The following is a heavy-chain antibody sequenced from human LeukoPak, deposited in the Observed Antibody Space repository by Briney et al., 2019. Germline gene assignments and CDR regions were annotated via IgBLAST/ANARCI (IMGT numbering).Heavy chain of an antibody. J-gene: IGHJ6*03. CDR2: VHTSGTT. V-gene: IGHV4-61*09. Sequence: PSQTLSLTCSVSGVSINSGSYYWTWIRQSAGQGVERIGHVHTSGTTNYNSSFSGRVTISTVTSENQSSLRLDSVTAADTAVYYCSREANYYFWRGYNYCQYDMDVWGKGTTVIVSS. CDR3: SREANYYFWRGYNYCQYDMDV. CDR1: GVSINSGSYY. D-gene: IGHD3-3*01.